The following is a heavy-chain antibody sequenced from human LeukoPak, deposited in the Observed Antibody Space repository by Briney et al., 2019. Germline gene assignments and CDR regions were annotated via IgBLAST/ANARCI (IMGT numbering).Heavy chain of an antibody. CDR2: INHSGST. CDR1: GGSFSGYY. V-gene: IGHV4-34*01. D-gene: IGHD3-10*01. CDR3: ARYYYGSAAFDY. J-gene: IGHJ4*02. Sequence: SETLSLTCAVYGGSFSGYYWSWIRQPPGKGLEWIGEINHSGSTNYNPSLKSRVTISVDTSKNQFSLKLSSVTAADTAVYYCARYYYGSAAFDYWGQGTLVTASS.